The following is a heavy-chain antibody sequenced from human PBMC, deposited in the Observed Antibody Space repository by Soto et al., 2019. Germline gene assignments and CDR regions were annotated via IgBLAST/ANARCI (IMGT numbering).Heavy chain of an antibody. D-gene: IGHD5-18*01. J-gene: IGHJ4*02. CDR3: ARQVEDGYNFGYHY. V-gene: IGHV5-51*01. CDR1: EYSFASYW. Sequence: PGESLKISCKGSEYSFASYWIGWVRQMPGKGVEWMGIIYPGDSDTRYSPSFQGQVTISADNSISTAYLQWSSLKASDTAIYYCARQVEDGYNFGYHYWGQGTPVTVSS. CDR2: IYPGDSDT.